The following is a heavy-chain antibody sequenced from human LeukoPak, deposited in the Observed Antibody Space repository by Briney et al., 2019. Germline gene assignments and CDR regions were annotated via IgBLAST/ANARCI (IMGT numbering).Heavy chain of an antibody. V-gene: IGHV3-30*04. CDR3: ARGPGWGAVAGPSFDY. CDR2: ISYDGSNK. D-gene: IGHD6-19*01. J-gene: IGHJ4*02. Sequence: PGGSLRLSCAASGFTFCIYAMHCGRQAPGKGLEWVAVISYDGSNKCYADSVKGRFTISRDNSKNTLYLQMNSLRAEDTAVYYCARGPGWGAVAGPSFDYWGQGTLVTVSS. CDR1: GFTFCIYA.